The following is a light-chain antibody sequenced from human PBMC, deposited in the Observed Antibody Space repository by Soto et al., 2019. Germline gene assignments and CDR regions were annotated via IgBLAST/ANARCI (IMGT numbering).Light chain of an antibody. CDR2: EVT. V-gene: IGLV2-14*01. CDR3: SSYTSSNTLV. J-gene: IGLJ1*01. Sequence: QSALTQPASVSGSPGQSITISCTGGSSDIGGYNYVSWFQQHPGKVPKLMIYEVTNRPSGVSNRFSGSKSGSTASLTISGLQAEDEADYYCSSYTSSNTLVFGTGTNVTAL. CDR1: SSDIGGYNY.